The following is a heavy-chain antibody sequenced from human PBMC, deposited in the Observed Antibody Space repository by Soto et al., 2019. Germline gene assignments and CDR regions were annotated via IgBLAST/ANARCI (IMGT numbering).Heavy chain of an antibody. V-gene: IGHV4-59*01. Sequence: PSETLSLTCTVSGGSISSYYWSWIRQPPGKGLEWIGYIYYSGSTNYNPSLKSRVTISVDTSKNQFSLKLSSVTAADTAVYYCAREWGREFDYWGQGTLVTVSS. CDR2: IYYSGST. CDR1: GGSISSYY. CDR3: AREWGREFDY. J-gene: IGHJ4*02. D-gene: IGHD7-27*01.